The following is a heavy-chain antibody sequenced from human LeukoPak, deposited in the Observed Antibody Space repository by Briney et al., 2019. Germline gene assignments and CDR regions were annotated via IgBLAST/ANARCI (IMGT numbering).Heavy chain of an antibody. CDR2: ISWNSGSI. CDR3: AKGARFLEWLHDAFDI. J-gene: IGHJ3*02. D-gene: IGHD3-3*01. Sequence: GGSLRLSCAASGFTFDDYAMHWVRQAPGKGLEWVSGISWNSGSIGYADSVKGRFTISRDNAKNSLYLQMNSLRAEDMALYYCAKGARFLEWLHDAFDIWGQGTMVTVSS. V-gene: IGHV3-9*03. CDR1: GFTFDDYA.